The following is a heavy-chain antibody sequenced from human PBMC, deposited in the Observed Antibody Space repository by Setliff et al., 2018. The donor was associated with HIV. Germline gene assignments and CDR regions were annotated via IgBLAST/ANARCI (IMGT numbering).Heavy chain of an antibody. CDR2: ISDSSSTI. D-gene: IGHD6-13*01. V-gene: IGHV3-48*01. CDR3: ARDSGSTWYASSRSDY. Sequence: GGSLRLSCVASGFTFSSYGMTWVRQAPGKGLEWVSYISDSSSTIYYAGSVRGRFTISRDNARNSLYLQMNSLRAEDTAVYYCARDSGSTWYASSRSDYWGQGTLVTVSS. J-gene: IGHJ4*02. CDR1: GFTFSSYG.